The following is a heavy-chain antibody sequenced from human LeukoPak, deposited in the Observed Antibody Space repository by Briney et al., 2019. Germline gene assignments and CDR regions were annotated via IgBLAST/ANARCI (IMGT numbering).Heavy chain of an antibody. CDR2: ISASGGST. CDR3: ATDRFTRSCPRTDN. D-gene: IGHD1-14*01. Sequence: PGGSLRLSCAASGFTFSSYDMSWVRQAPGQGLQWVSTISASGGSTYYADSVKGRFTISRDNSRNTLYLHINSLRAEDTAVYYCATDRFTRSCPRTDNWGEGPLFTVSS. J-gene: IGHJ4*02. CDR1: GFTFSSYD. V-gene: IGHV3-23*01.